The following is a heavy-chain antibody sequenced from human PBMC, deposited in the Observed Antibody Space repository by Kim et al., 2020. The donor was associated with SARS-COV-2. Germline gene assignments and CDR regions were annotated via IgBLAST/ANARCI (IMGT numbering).Heavy chain of an antibody. D-gene: IGHD6-13*01. V-gene: IGHV4-59*13. CDR2: IYYSGST. CDR3: AGSLEGYSSSWYVGS. J-gene: IGHJ4*02. Sequence: SETLSLTCTVSGGSISSYYWSWIRQPPGKGLEWIGYIYYSGSTNYNPSLKSRVTISVDTSKNQFSLKLSSVTAADTAVYYCAGSLEGYSSSWYVGSWGQGTLVTVSS. CDR1: GGSISSYY.